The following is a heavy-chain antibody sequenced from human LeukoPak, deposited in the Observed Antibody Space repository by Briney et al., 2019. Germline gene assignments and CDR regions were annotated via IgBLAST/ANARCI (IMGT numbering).Heavy chain of an antibody. CDR3: AKDLKDHVEWDPYWVVDAFDI. D-gene: IGHD1-26*01. V-gene: IGHV3-23*01. J-gene: IGHJ3*02. Sequence: QSGGSLRLSCAASGFTFSTYAVNWVRQAPGKGLEWVSAISGSGGSTYYADSVKGRFTISRDNSKNTLYLQMNSLRAEDTAVYYCAKDLKDHVEWDPYWVVDAFDIWGQGTMVTVSS. CDR2: ISGSGGST. CDR1: GFTFSTYA.